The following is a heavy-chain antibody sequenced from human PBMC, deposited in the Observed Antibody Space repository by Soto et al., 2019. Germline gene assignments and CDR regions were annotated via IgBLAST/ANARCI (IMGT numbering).Heavy chain of an antibody. J-gene: IGHJ6*02. D-gene: IGHD2-15*01. Sequence: GASVKVSCKASGGAFSDYAFSWVRQAPGQGLEWLGGIMPIFRAPDYAQKFQGRVTITADEFTRTAYMEMNSLRSEDTAVYYCASWLKGPDIGNYYYGMDVWGQGTTVNVSS. CDR3: ASWLKGPDIGNYYYGMDV. CDR1: GGAFSDYA. CDR2: IMPIFRAP. V-gene: IGHV1-69*13.